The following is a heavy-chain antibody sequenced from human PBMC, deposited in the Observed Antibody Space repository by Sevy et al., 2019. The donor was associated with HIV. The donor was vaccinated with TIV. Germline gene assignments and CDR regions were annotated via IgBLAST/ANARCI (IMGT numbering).Heavy chain of an antibody. CDR1: GFDVSNNY. CDR2: IYSSGTT. Sequence: VGSLRLSCAGSGFDVSNNYMSWVRQAPGKGLEWVSIIYSSGTTYYADSVKGRFTISRDKSKNTVYLQMSSLRADDTAFYHCARDYSRRPGWFDPWGQGTLVTVSS. CDR3: ARDYSRRPGWFDP. D-gene: IGHD6-13*01. V-gene: IGHV3-53*01. J-gene: IGHJ5*02.